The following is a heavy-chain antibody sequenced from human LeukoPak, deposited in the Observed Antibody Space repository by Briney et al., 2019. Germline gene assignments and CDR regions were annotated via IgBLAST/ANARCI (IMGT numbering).Heavy chain of an antibody. Sequence: PGGSLRLSCSASGLPLISTYVGSVRQAAGKGLEWVSVFYIDGSTYYADSVKGRFTISRDNSKNTLYLQMNSLRPEDTSVYYCERGGGSNYWEYWGQGTLVTVSS. CDR1: GLPLISTY. J-gene: IGHJ4*02. CDR3: ERGGGSNYWEY. V-gene: IGHV3-53*01. D-gene: IGHD5-24*01. CDR2: FYIDGST.